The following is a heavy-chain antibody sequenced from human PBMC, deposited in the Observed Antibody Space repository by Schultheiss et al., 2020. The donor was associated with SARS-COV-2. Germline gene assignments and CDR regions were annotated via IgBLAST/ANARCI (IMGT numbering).Heavy chain of an antibody. J-gene: IGHJ5*02. CDR1: GFTFSSYA. Sequence: GGSLRLSCAASGFTFSSYAMSWVRQTPGKGLDWVSSISPSSVYIYYADSVKGRVTISRDNSKSLVFLEMSSLRTQDTGVYYCVKEARGGYLEWLLNHWGRGTAVTVSS. CDR3: VKEARGGYLEWLLNH. CDR2: ISPSSVYI. V-gene: IGHV3-21*06. D-gene: IGHD3-3*01.